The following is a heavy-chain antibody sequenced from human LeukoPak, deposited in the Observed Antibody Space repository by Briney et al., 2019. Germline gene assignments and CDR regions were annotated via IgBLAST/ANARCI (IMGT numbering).Heavy chain of an antibody. D-gene: IGHD5-24*01. V-gene: IGHV3-23*01. J-gene: IGHJ4*02. CDR2: ISSSGGTT. Sequence: GGSLRPPCAASGFTFSTYAVNWVRQAPGKGPEWVSAISSSGGTTYYADSVKGRFSISRDNSKNTLYLRMNSLRAEDTAIYYCAKGRNSGPTNFYSWGQGTLVTVSA. CDR3: AKGRNSGPTNFYS. CDR1: GFTFSTYA.